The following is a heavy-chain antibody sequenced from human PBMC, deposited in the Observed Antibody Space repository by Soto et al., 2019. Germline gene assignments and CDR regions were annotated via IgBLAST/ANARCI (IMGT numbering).Heavy chain of an antibody. CDR2: INHSGST. J-gene: IGHJ4*02. CDR1: GGSFSGYY. D-gene: IGHD3-16*01. Sequence: SETLSLTCAVYGGSFSGYYWSWIRQPPGKGLEWIGEINHSGSTNYNPSLKSRVTISVDTSKNQFSLKLSSVTAADTAVYYCARGELRKVGGVTISLSTCFPNGGQEPLVPVPS. V-gene: IGHV4-34*01. CDR3: ARGELRKVGGVTISLSTCFPN.